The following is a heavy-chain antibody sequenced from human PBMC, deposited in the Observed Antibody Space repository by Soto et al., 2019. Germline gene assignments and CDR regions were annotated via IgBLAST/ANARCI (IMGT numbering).Heavy chain of an antibody. D-gene: IGHD2-15*01. V-gene: IGHV4-31*03. CDR1: GGSISSGGYY. CDR2: IYYSGST. Sequence: QVQLQESGPGLVKPSQTLSLTCTVSGGSISSGGYYWSWIRQHPGKGLEWIGYIYYSGSTYYNPSLKSRVTISVDTSKNQFSLKLSSVTAADTAVYYCARDACSGGSCHNAFDIWGQGTMVTVSS. CDR3: ARDACSGGSCHNAFDI. J-gene: IGHJ3*02.